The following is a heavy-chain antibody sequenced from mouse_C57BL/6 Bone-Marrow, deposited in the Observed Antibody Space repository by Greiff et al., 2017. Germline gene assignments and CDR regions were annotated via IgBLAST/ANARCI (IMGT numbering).Heavy chain of an antibody. V-gene: IGHV1-80*01. CDR2: IYPGDGDT. CDR3: ARENDGLYYFDY. Sequence: QVQLQQSGAELVKPGASVKISCKASGYAFSSYWMNWVKQRPGKGLEWIGQIYPGDGDTNYNGKFKGKATLTADKSSSTAYMQLSSLTSEDSAVYFCARENDGLYYFDYWGQGTTLTVSS. D-gene: IGHD2-3*01. CDR1: GYAFSSYW. J-gene: IGHJ2*01.